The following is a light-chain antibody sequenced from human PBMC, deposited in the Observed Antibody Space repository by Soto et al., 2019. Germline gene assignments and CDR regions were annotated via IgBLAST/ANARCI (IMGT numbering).Light chain of an antibody. CDR3: QQYGSSPRGT. CDR1: ENVRTF. Sequence: PGERATLSCRASENVRTFVDWYQQKPGQAPRLLMFGASNRATGIPDRFSGSGSGTDFILTISRLEPEDFAVYYCQQYGSSPRGTFGQGTRLEIK. J-gene: IGKJ5*01. CDR2: GAS. V-gene: IGKV3-20*01.